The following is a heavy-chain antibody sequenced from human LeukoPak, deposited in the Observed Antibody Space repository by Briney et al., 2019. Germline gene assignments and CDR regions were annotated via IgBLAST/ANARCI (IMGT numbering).Heavy chain of an antibody. CDR1: GYSISSGYY. Sequence: PSETLSLTCTVSGYSISSGYYWGWIRQPPGKGLEWIGSIYHSGSTYYNPSLKSRVTISVDTFKNQFSLKLSSVTAADTAVYYCARSSRWLQPNWFDPWGQGTLVTVSS. J-gene: IGHJ5*02. CDR3: ARSSRWLQPNWFDP. CDR2: IYHSGST. V-gene: IGHV4-38-2*02. D-gene: IGHD5-24*01.